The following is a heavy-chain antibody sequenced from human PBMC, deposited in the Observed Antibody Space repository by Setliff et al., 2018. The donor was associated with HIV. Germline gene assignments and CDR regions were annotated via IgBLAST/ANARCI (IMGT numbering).Heavy chain of an antibody. V-gene: IGHV4-39*01. Sequence: SETLSLTCIVSGGSISTTSYYWGWIRQPPGKGLEWIGSIYHSGITYYNASLKSRVSISVDTSKNQFSVKLNSVTAADTAVYYCARSISLLRGPLGDVFDIWGQGTMVTVSS. CDR2: IYHSGIT. J-gene: IGHJ3*02. CDR3: ARSISLLRGPLGDVFDI. CDR1: GGSISTTSYY. D-gene: IGHD3-10*01.